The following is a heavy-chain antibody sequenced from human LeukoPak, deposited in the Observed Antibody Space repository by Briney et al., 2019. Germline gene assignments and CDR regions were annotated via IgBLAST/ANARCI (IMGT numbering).Heavy chain of an antibody. D-gene: IGHD3-22*01. CDR3: ARECDYDSSGCYDAFDI. J-gene: IGHJ3*02. V-gene: IGHV3-48*03. Sequence: GGFLRLSCAASGFTFSSYGMNWVRQAPGKGLEWVSYISSSGSTIYYADSVKGRFTISRDNAKNSLYLQMNSLRAEDTAVYYCARECDYDSSGCYDAFDIWGQGTMVTVSS. CDR1: GFTFSSYG. CDR2: ISSSGSTI.